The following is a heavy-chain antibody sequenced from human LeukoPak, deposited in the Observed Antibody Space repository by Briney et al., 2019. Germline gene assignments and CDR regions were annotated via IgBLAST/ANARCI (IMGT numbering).Heavy chain of an antibody. J-gene: IGHJ4*02. CDR2: ISSSGSS. CDR3: ARERAYCGGDCFDY. Sequence: GGSRRLSCAASGFTFSSYEMNWVRQPPGKGLEWVSYISSSGSSKHADSVKGRFTISRDTAKNSLYLQMNSLRAEDTGVYYCARERAYCGGDCFDYWGQGTLVTVSS. V-gene: IGHV3-48*03. D-gene: IGHD2-21*01. CDR1: GFTFSSYE.